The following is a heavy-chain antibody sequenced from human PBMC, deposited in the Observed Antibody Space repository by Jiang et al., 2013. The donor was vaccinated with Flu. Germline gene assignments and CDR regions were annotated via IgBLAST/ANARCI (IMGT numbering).Heavy chain of an antibody. V-gene: IGHV3-48*03. J-gene: IGHJ6*03. CDR1: GFTFSSYE. D-gene: IGHD2-2*01. CDR2: ISSSGSTI. Sequence: EVQLVESGGGLVQPGGSLRLSCAASGFTFSSYEMNWVRQAPGKGLEWVSYISSSGSTIYYADSVKGRFTISRDNAKNSLYLQMNSLRAEDTAVYYCARGHCSSTSCSIYYYYYMDVWGKGTTVTVSS. CDR3: ARGHCSSTSCSIYYYYYMDV.